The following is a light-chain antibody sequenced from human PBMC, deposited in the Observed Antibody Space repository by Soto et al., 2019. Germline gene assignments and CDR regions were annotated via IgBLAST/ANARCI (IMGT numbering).Light chain of an antibody. CDR1: QTIGTS. V-gene: IGKV3-15*01. CDR3: QNYNKWPWT. J-gene: IGKJ1*01. Sequence: EMLMTQSPATLSVSPGERAALSCRASQTIGTSLAWYQQKPGQSPSLLISDASTRAAGIPARFSGSGSGTDFTLTISSLQSEDIAIYYCQNYNKWPWTVGQGTKVQIK. CDR2: DAS.